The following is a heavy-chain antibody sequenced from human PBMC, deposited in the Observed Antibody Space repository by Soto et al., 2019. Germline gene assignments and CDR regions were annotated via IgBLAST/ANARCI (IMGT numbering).Heavy chain of an antibody. Sequence: SETLSLTCTVSGGSISSDYWSWIRQPPGKGLERMGYIYHSGSTHYNPSLKRRVTISGDRSKNQFSLKLSSVTAADTAVYYCAARGTPGGYYDYYYYYGMDVWGQGTTVTVSS. V-gene: IGHV4-59*12. CDR2: IYHSGST. CDR3: AARGTPGGYYDYYYYYGMDV. D-gene: IGHD3-22*01. J-gene: IGHJ6*02. CDR1: GGSISSDY.